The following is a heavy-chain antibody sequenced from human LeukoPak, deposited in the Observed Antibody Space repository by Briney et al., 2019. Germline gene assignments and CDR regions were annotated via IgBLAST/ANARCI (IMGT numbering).Heavy chain of an antibody. CDR2: IGRNAINT. J-gene: IGHJ4*02. D-gene: IGHD1-26*01. Sequence: GGSLRLSCAASGFTFSSFAMSWVRQAPGRGLEWVSSIGRNAINTYYADSVKGRFTISRDNSKNTLHLQMNSLRGEDTAVYYCAKEWDLLAYYWGQGTLVTVSS. V-gene: IGHV3-23*01. CDR1: GFTFSSFA. CDR3: AKEWDLLAYY.